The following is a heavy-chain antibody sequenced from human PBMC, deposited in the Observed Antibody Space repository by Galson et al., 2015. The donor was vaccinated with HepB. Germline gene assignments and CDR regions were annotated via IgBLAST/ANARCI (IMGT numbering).Heavy chain of an antibody. J-gene: IGHJ5*02. Sequence: TLSLTCTVSGGSIRSGDFYWNWIRQPPGKGLEWIGYIHNSGNTYYNPSLKSRVMISVDTSKNQLSLKLSSVTAADTAVYYCAREAPTYNYDSRGYYYYWFDPWGQGTLVTVSS. CDR3: AREAPTYNYDSRGYYYYWFDP. D-gene: IGHD3-22*01. CDR2: IHNSGNT. V-gene: IGHV4-30-4*01. CDR1: GGSIRSGDFY.